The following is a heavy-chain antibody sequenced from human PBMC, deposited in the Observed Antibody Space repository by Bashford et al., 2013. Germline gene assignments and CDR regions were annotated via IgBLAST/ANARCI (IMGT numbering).Heavy chain of an antibody. V-gene: IGHV3-33*06. J-gene: IGHJ4*02. CDR2: IWYDGSNK. Sequence: VRQAPGKGLEWVAVIWYDGSNKYYADSVKGRFTISRDNSKNTLHVQMNSLRAEDTAVYYCANSPDKGYWGQGTLVTVSS. CDR3: ANSPDKGY. D-gene: IGHD3-9*01.